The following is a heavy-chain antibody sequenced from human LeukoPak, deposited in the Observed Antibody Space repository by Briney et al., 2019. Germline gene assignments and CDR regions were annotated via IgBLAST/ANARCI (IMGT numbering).Heavy chain of an antibody. CDR2: ISYDGSNK. Sequence: GRSLRLSCAASGFTFGTYSTHWVRQAPGKGLEWVAVISYDGSNKYYADSVKGRFTISRDNSKNTVSLQMNSLRTEDTAVYYCARDGYSSGPGDWYFDLWGRGTLVTVSS. D-gene: IGHD6-19*01. CDR1: GFTFGTYS. V-gene: IGHV3-30-3*01. J-gene: IGHJ2*01. CDR3: ARDGYSSGPGDWYFDL.